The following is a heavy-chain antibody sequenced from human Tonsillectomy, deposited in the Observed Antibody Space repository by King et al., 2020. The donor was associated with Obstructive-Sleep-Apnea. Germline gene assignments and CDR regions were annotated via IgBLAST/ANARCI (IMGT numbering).Heavy chain of an antibody. Sequence: VQLVESGGGVVQPGRSLRLSCAASGFTFSSYVMHWVRQAPGKGLEWVAVISYDGSNKYYADSVKGRFTISRDNSKNTLYLQMNSLRAEDTAVYYCAKEWYSSSWYHLYYYYYGMDVWGQGTTVTVSS. CDR3: AKEWYSSSWYHLYYYYYGMDV. CDR1: GFTFSSYV. V-gene: IGHV3-30*18. J-gene: IGHJ6*02. CDR2: ISYDGSNK. D-gene: IGHD6-13*01.